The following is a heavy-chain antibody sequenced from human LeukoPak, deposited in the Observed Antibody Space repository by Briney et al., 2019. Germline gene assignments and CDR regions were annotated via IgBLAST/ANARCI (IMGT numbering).Heavy chain of an antibody. CDR2: IRSKANSYAT. CDR3: TRPIQGLYEGPRFDP. V-gene: IGHV3-73*01. J-gene: IGHJ5*02. D-gene: IGHD3-16*01. CDR1: GFTFSGSA. Sequence: GGSLTLSCAASGFTFSGSAMHWVRQASGKGLEWVGRIRSKANSYATPYPASVTARFTISRDDSKNTPYLQMNSLKTEDTAVYYCTRPIQGLYEGPRFDPWGQGTLVTVSS.